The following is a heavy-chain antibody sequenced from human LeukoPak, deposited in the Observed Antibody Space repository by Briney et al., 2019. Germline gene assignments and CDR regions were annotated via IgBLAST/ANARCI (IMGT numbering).Heavy chain of an antibody. CDR2: INPNSGGT. CDR3: ARGYCSSTSCYAGDY. CDR1: GYTFTGYY. D-gene: IGHD2-2*01. J-gene: IGHJ4*02. Sequence: APVKVSCKASGYTFTGYYMHWVRQAPGQGLEWMGWINPNSGGTNYAQKFQGRVTMTRDTSISTAYMELSRLRSDDTAVYYCARGYCSSTSCYAGDYWGQGTLVTVSS. V-gene: IGHV1-2*02.